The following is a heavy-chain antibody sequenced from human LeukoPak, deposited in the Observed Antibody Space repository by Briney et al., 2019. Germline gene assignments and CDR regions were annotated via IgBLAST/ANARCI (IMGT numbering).Heavy chain of an antibody. V-gene: IGHV3-7*01. CDR2: IQQDGSEK. CDR1: GFAFSSYW. D-gene: IGHD4-23*01. CDR3: ARGVDRWNYFDY. J-gene: IGHJ4*01. Sequence: GGSLRLSCAASGFAFSSYWMSWVRQAPGKGLEWVANIQQDGSEKYYVDSVKGRFTISRDNAQNSLYLQMDSLGAEDTAVYYCARGVDRWNYFDYWGHGTLVTVSS.